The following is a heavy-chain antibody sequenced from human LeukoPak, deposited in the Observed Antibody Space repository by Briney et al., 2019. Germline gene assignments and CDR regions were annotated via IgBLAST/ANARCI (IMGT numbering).Heavy chain of an antibody. V-gene: IGHV3-21*01. CDR2: ISSSSSYI. Sequence: GGSLRLSCAASGFTFSSYSMNWVRQAPGKGLEWVSSISSSSSYIYYADSVKGRFTISRDNAKNSLYLQMNSLRAEDTAVYYCARSSIAAAGGNDYWGQGTLVTVSS. J-gene: IGHJ4*02. CDR1: GFTFSSYS. CDR3: ARSSIAAAGGNDY. D-gene: IGHD6-13*01.